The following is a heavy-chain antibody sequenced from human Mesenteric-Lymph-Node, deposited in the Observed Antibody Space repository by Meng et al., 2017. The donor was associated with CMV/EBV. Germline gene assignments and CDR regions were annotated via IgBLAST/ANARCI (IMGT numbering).Heavy chain of an antibody. CDR3: ARDRLAYYDETGPTRAYGMDV. CDR1: GFTFDDYT. V-gene: IGHV3-21*01. Sequence: GGSLRLSCAASGFTFDDYTMHWVRQAPGRGLEWVSSISSRNSFIYYADSVKGRFTISRDNAKKSLYLQMNSLRAEDTAVYYCARDRLAYYDETGPTRAYGMDVWGQGTTVTVSS. J-gene: IGHJ6*02. D-gene: IGHD3-22*01. CDR2: ISSRNSFI.